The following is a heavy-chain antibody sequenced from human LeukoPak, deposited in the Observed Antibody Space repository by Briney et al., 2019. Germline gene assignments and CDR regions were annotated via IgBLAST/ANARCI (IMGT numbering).Heavy chain of an antibody. Sequence: ASVKVSCKASGYTFTGYYMHWVRQAPGQGLEWMGWINPNSGGTNYAQKFQGWVTMTRETSISTAYMELSRLRSDDTAVYYCARGGELRYFDWLLSGAFDIWGQGTMVTVSS. D-gene: IGHD3-9*01. CDR1: GYTFTGYY. CDR3: ARGGELRYFDWLLSGAFDI. V-gene: IGHV1-2*04. J-gene: IGHJ3*02. CDR2: INPNSGGT.